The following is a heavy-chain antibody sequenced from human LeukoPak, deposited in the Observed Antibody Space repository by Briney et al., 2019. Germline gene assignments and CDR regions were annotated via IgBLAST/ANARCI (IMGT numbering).Heavy chain of an antibody. Sequence: PSETLSLTCTVSGGSFSSSSYYWGWIRQPPGKGLEWVGSINYRGSNYHNSSLKSRVTMSIDTSKNQFSLKLSSVTAADTAVYYCARGGPPSPDLDYWGQGTLVTVSS. J-gene: IGHJ4*02. CDR3: ARGGPPSPDLDY. V-gene: IGHV4-39*07. CDR1: GGSFSSSSYY. D-gene: IGHD3-16*01. CDR2: INYRGSN.